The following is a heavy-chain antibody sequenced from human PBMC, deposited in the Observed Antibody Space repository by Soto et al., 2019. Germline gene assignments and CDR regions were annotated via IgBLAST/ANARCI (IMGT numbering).Heavy chain of an antibody. Sequence: SETLSLTCTVSGSSINSSGYYWGWIRQPPGKGLEWIGSMFYGVSTYYSPSLKSQVTVSVDTSKNQFSLNLRSVTAADTAVYYCARLPSRHLVDYWGQGTLVTVSS. V-gene: IGHV4-39*01. J-gene: IGHJ4*02. CDR2: MFYGVST. D-gene: IGHD3-3*02. CDR3: ARLPSRHLVDY. CDR1: GSSINSSGYY.